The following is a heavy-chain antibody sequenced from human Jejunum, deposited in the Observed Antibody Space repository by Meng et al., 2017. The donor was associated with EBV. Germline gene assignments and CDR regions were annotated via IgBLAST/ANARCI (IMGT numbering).Heavy chain of an antibody. J-gene: IGHJ4*02. CDR2: IDTDGSNT. CDR1: GFSFSGYW. D-gene: IGHD1-14*01. CDR3: ARGNHGPDY. V-gene: IGHV3-74*01. Sequence: VQRVRSLGGIFNSGGSLLVSCAASGFSFSGYWMEGDRQAAGKGLVWVSRIDTDGSNTNYAGSVKGRFTISRDNAKNTLYLQMNSLRPEDTAVYYCARGNHGPDYWGQGTLVTVSS.